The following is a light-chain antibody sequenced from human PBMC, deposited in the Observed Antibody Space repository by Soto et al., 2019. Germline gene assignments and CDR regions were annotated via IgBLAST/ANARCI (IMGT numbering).Light chain of an antibody. CDR2: EVS. Sequence: QSALTQPASVSGSPGQSITISCTGTSSDVGVYNYVSWYQQQPGKAPKLIIYEVSNRPSGVSNRFSGSKSGNTASLTISGLQAEDEADYYCNSYTSKSTGVFGTGTKLTVL. CDR1: SSDVGVYNY. CDR3: NSYTSKSTGV. V-gene: IGLV2-14*01. J-gene: IGLJ1*01.